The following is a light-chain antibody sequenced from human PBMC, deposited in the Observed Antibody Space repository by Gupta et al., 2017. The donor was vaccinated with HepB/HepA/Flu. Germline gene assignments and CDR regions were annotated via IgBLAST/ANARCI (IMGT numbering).Light chain of an antibody. CDR2: GAS. CDR3: QQYGSSPT. Sequence: DTVLTQSPGTLSLSPGERATLSCRTSQSVNSSYLAWYQQKPGQAPRLLIYGASSRAPGIPDRFSGSGSGTDFTLTISRLEPEDFAVYYCQQYGSSPTFGQGTKVEIK. V-gene: IGKV3-20*01. CDR1: QSVNSSY. J-gene: IGKJ1*01.